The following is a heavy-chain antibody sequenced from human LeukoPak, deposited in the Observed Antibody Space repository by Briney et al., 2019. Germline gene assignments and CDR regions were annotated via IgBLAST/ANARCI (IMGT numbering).Heavy chain of an antibody. J-gene: IGHJ4*02. CDR3: ARGNAD. CDR2: ISYSGST. V-gene: IGHV4-61*08. CDR1: GFSLTTSGVG. Sequence: SGPTLVKPTQTLTLTCTFSGFSLTTSGVGVGWIRQPPGKALEWIGYISYSGSTNYNPSLKSRVTISLGTSKNQFFLKLNSVTAADTALYYCARGNADWGQGTLVTVSS.